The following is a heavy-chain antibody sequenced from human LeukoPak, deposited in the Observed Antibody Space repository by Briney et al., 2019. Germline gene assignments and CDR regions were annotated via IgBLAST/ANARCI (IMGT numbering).Heavy chain of an antibody. CDR1: GFTFSSYA. V-gene: IGHV3-23*01. CDR3: AKDGVVWGSYRYLDY. CDR2: ISGSGGST. J-gene: IGHJ4*02. D-gene: IGHD3-16*02. Sequence: PGGSLRLSCAASGFTFSSYAMSWVRQAPGKGLEWVSAISGSGGSTYYADSVKGRFTISRDNSKNTLYLQMNSLRAEDTAVYYCAKDGVVWGSYRYLDYWGQGTLVTVSS.